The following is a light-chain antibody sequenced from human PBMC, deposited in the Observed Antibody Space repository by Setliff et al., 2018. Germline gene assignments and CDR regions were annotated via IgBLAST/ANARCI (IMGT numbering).Light chain of an antibody. CDR1: SSDVSDYNF. CDR2: DVN. Sequence: QSALTQPASVSGSPGQSITIACSGLSSDVSDYNFVSWYQQHPGKAPKLIISDVNNRPPGVSNRFSGSKSGNTASLAISGLQAEDEADYYCSSNTNSDTLFVFGGGTKVTVL. J-gene: IGLJ3*02. CDR3: SSNTNSDTLFV. V-gene: IGLV2-14*03.